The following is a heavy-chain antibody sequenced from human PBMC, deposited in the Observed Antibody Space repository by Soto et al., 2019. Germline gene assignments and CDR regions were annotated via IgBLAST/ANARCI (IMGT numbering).Heavy chain of an antibody. CDR2: INWNSDKV. D-gene: IGHD2-2*01. J-gene: IGHJ4*02. Sequence: EVQLVESGGGLVQPGRSLRLSCEVSGFNLGNYAMHWVRQAPGKGLEWVAGINWNSDKVGYAGSVKGRFNISRDNAKNSLYLQMNGPTTEETARYYRAKDKGRPPYHFDSWGQGIPVTLSS. CDR3: AKDKGRPPYHFDS. V-gene: IGHV3-9*01. CDR1: GFNLGNYA.